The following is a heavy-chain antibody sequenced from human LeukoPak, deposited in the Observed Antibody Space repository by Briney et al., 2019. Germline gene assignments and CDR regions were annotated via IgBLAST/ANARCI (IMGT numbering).Heavy chain of an antibody. V-gene: IGHV3-66*01. J-gene: IGHJ4*02. CDR2: IYSGGST. Sequence: GGSLRLSCAASRFTVSSNYMSWVRQAPGKGLEWVSVIYSGGSTYYADSVKGRFTISRDNSKNTLYLQMNSLRAEDTAVYYCARGFAKGQLASGYWGQGTLVTVSS. CDR3: ARGFAKGQLASGY. D-gene: IGHD6-13*01. CDR1: RFTVSSNY.